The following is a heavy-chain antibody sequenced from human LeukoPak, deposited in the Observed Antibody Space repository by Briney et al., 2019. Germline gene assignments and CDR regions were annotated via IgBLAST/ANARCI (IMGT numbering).Heavy chain of an antibody. CDR1: GFTFSSYS. J-gene: IGHJ4*02. CDR2: ISSSSSYI. D-gene: IGHD6-19*01. V-gene: IGHV3-21*01. Sequence: GGSLRLSCAASGFTFSSYSMNWVRQAPGKGLEWVSSISSSSSYIYYADSVKGRFTISRDNAKNSLYLQMNSLRAEDTAVYYCARGTSGWYPFDYWGQETLVTVSS. CDR3: ARGTSGWYPFDY.